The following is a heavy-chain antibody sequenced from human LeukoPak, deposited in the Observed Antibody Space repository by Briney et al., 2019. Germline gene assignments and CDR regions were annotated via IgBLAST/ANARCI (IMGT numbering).Heavy chain of an antibody. Sequence: NPSETLSLTCTVSGGSISTYYWSWIRQSAGKGLEWIGEINHSGSTNYNPSLKSRVTISVDTSKNQFSLNLSSVTAEDTAVYYCARGDWSHPWGQGTLVTVSS. CDR2: INHSGST. CDR1: GGSISTYY. V-gene: IGHV4-59*12. J-gene: IGHJ5*02. D-gene: IGHD5-24*01. CDR3: ARGDWSHP.